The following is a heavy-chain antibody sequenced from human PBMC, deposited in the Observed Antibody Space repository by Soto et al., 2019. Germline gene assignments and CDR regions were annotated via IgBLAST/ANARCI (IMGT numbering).Heavy chain of an antibody. D-gene: IGHD6-6*01. V-gene: IGHV1-46*03. CDR2: IKTSGGST. CDR3: TRRGYSSSSFDY. Sequence: QVQLVQSGAEVKKPGASVKISCKASGYTFTNYDMHWVRQAPGQGLKWMGIIKTSGGSTNSAQMFQGRVTMTRDTTTSTVYMELNSLKSEDTAVYYCTRRGYSSSSFDYWGQGTLVTVSS. CDR1: GYTFTNYD. J-gene: IGHJ4*02.